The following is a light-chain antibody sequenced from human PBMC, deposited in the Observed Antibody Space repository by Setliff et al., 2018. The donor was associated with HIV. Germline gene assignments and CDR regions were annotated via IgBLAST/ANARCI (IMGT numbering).Light chain of an antibody. CDR1: QSVTSSY. J-gene: IGKJ1*01. CDR3: QQYGSSPRT. Sequence: EIVLTQSPGTLSLSPGESATLSCRASQSVTSSYLAWYQQKPGQAPRLLIYGASSRATGIPDRFSGSGSGTDFTLTINRLEPEDFTVYYCQQYGSSPRTFGQGTKVDIK. V-gene: IGKV3-20*01. CDR2: GAS.